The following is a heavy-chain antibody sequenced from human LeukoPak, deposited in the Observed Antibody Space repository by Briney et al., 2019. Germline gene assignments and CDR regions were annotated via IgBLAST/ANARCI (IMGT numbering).Heavy chain of an antibody. V-gene: IGHV3-23*01. Sequence: GGSLRLSCAASGLTFRNYATSWVRQAPGKGLEWVSVICANDGNTYYADAVKGRFTISRDNSKDTLYLQMDSLRAEDTAVYYCAKGSGSSCYSPCDYWGQGILVTVSS. CDR3: AKGSGSSCYSPCDY. CDR1: GLTFRNYA. D-gene: IGHD2-15*01. J-gene: IGHJ4*02. CDR2: ICANDGNT.